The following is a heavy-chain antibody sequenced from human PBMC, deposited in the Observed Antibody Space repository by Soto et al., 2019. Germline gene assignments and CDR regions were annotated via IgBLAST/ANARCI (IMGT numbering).Heavy chain of an antibody. V-gene: IGHV4-34*01. CDR2: VNHVGTA. J-gene: IGHJ4*02. CDR1: GTSFSGYY. Sequence: SETLSLTCSVYGTSFSGYYWSWIRQPPGKGLEWIGEVNHVGTANYNLSLTSRVTMSVDTSKKQFSLHLSSVTAADTAVYYCARELPEWIVRSRHFDSWGQGTPVTVSS. CDR3: ARELPEWIVRSRHFDS. D-gene: IGHD3-3*01.